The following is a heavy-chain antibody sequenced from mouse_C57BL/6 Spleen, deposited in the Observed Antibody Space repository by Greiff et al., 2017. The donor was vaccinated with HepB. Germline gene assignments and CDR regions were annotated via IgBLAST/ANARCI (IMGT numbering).Heavy chain of an antibody. J-gene: IGHJ3*01. CDR2: IHPNSGST. CDR3: ARDYDVAWFAY. V-gene: IGHV1-64*01. D-gene: IGHD2-4*01. Sequence: QVQLQQPGAELVKPGASVKLSCKASGYTFTSYWMHWVKQRPGQGLEWIGMIHPNSGSTNYNEKFKSKATLTVDKSSSTAYMQLSSLTSEDSAVYYCARDYDVAWFAYWGQGTLVAVSA. CDR1: GYTFTSYW.